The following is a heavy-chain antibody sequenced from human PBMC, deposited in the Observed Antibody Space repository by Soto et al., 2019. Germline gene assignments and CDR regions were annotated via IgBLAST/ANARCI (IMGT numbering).Heavy chain of an antibody. Sequence: ASVKVSCKASGYTFTSYGISWVRQAPGQGLEWMGWISAYNGNTNYAQELQGRVTMTTDTSTSTAYMELRSLRSDDTAVYYCARDPKQYYYGSGNAFDIWGQGTMVTVSS. CDR2: ISAYNGNT. D-gene: IGHD3-10*01. J-gene: IGHJ3*02. V-gene: IGHV1-18*01. CDR3: ARDPKQYYYGSGNAFDI. CDR1: GYTFTSYG.